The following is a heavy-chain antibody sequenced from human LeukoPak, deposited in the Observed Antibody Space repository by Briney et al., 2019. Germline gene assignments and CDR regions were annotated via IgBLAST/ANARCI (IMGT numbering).Heavy chain of an antibody. CDR3: ARDSRTVSDAFDI. V-gene: IGHV3-21*01. Sequence: GGSLRLSRAASGFTFSSYSMHWVRQAPGKGLEWVSSISSSSSYISYADSVKGRFTISRDNAKNSLYLQMNSLRAEDTAVYYCARDSRTVSDAFDIWGQGTMVTVSS. CDR2: ISSSSSYI. CDR1: GFTFSSYS. J-gene: IGHJ3*02. D-gene: IGHD4-17*01.